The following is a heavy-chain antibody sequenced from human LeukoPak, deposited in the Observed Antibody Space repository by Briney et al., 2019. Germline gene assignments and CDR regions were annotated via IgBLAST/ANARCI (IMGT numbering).Heavy chain of an antibody. V-gene: IGHV3-73*01. J-gene: IGHJ4*02. CDR2: IRRNRDNFAT. D-gene: IGHD6-13*01. CDR1: GITFSGSA. Sequence: PGGSLKLSCEASGITFSGSAMHWARQAPGKGLEWVGRIRRNRDNFATVYAASVEGRFTISRDDSKNTAFLQMNSLKTEDTAVYYCTRHLDGIAAYDYWGQGSLVTVSS. CDR3: TRHLDGIAAYDY.